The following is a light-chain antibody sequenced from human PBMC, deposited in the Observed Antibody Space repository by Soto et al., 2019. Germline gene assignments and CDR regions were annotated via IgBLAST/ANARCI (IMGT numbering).Light chain of an antibody. CDR2: GTS. CDR1: QSVSSSY. V-gene: IGKV3-20*01. CDR3: QQYGSLVT. J-gene: IGKJ1*01. Sequence: EIVLTQSPGTLSFSRGERATLSCRASQSVSSSYLAWYQHKPGRAPRLLIDGTSSRATGIPDRFSGSGSGTDFTLTISRLEPEDLAVYYCQQYGSLVTLGQGTKVDIK.